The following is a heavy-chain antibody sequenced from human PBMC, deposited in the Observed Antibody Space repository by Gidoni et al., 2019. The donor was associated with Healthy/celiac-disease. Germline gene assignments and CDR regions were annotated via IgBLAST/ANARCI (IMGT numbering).Heavy chain of an antibody. CDR3: ARQHTVTTDFDY. CDR1: GGSISSSY. Sequence: QVQLQESGPGLVKPSETVSLTCTVSGGSISSSYWRWIRQPPGKGLEWIGHIYYSGSTNYNSSLKSRVTISVDTSKKQFSLKLSSVTAAATAVYDCARQHTVTTDFDYWGQGTLVTVSS. V-gene: IGHV4-59*01. CDR2: IYYSGST. J-gene: IGHJ4*02. D-gene: IGHD4-17*01.